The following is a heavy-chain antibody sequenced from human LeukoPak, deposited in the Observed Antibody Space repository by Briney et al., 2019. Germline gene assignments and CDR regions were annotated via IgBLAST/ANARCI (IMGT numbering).Heavy chain of an antibody. Sequence: GGSLRLSCAASGFTFSSYAMSWVRQAPEKGLEWVSTISGSGGSTYYTDSVRGRFTISRDNAKNTLYLQMNSLRAEDTAVYYCTRGGGYSYGSFDYWGQGTLVTVSS. CDR1: GFTFSSYA. CDR2: ISGSGGST. D-gene: IGHD5-18*01. J-gene: IGHJ4*02. V-gene: IGHV3-23*01. CDR3: TRGGGYSYGSFDY.